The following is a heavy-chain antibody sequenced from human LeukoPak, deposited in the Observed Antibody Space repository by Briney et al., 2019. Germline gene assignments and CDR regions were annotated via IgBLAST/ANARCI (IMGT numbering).Heavy chain of an antibody. J-gene: IGHJ6*02. CDR1: GFTFSSYS. D-gene: IGHD2-2*02. V-gene: IGHV3-21*01. Sequence: GGSLRLSCAASGFTFSSYSMTWVRQAPGKGLEWVSSISTSSTYIYYADSVKGRFTISRDNAKNSLYLQMNSLRAEDTAVYYCARDHCSSTSCYTPDGMDVWGQGTTVTVSS. CDR3: ARDHCSSTSCYTPDGMDV. CDR2: ISTSSTYI.